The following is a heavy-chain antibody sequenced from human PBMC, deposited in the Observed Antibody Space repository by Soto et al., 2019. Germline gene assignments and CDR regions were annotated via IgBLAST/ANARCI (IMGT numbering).Heavy chain of an antibody. CDR3: AKDLPDYSDTPDAFDI. J-gene: IGHJ3*02. CDR1: GFTFSSYG. CDR2: ISYDGSNK. V-gene: IGHV3-30*18. Sequence: SLRLSCAASGFTFSSYGMHWVRQAPGKGLEWVAVISYDGSNKYYADSVKGRFTISRDNSKNTLYLQMNSLRAEDTAVYYCAKDLPDYSDTPDAFDIWGQGTMVTVSS. D-gene: IGHD4-4*01.